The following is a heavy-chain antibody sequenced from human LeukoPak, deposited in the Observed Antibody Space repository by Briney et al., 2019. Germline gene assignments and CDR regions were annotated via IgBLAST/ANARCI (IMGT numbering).Heavy chain of an antibody. Sequence: GASVKVSCKASGGTFSSYAISWVRQAPGQGLEWMGGIIPIFGTANYAQKFQGRVTITADESTSTAYMELSSLRSEDTAVYYCAREYCSGGSCLSYWGQGTLVTVSS. CDR2: IIPIFGTA. CDR1: GGTFSSYA. D-gene: IGHD2-15*01. CDR3: AREYCSGGSCLSY. J-gene: IGHJ4*02. V-gene: IGHV1-69*13.